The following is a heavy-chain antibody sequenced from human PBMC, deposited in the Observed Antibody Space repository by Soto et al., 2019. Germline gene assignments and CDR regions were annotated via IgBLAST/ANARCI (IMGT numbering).Heavy chain of an antibody. J-gene: IGHJ4*02. V-gene: IGHV5-51*01. CDR1: GYNFTNYL. CDR2: IYPGDSDT. Sequence: LGESLKISCKGSGYNFTNYLIGWVRQMPGKGLESMGIIYPGDSDTRYSPSFQGQVTISADKSISTAYLQWSSLKASDTATYYCARHVRDRSSRQLDSWGQGTPVTVS. CDR3: ARHVRDRSSRQLDS. D-gene: IGHD6-6*01.